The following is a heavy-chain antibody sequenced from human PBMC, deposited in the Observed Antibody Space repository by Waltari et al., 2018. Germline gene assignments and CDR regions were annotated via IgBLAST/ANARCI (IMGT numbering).Heavy chain of an antibody. CDR2: IKQDGSEK. D-gene: IGHD6-13*01. CDR3: TRGGRDSSWYWRD. J-gene: IGHJ4*02. Sequence: EVQLVESGGGLAQPGGSLRLSCAASGLSFRNYWMTWVRPASGEGREGVANIKQDGSEKYYMDSVKGRFTIYRDNAKNSLYLQMNNLRVEDTAVYYCTRGGRDSSWYWRDWGQGTLVTVSS. V-gene: IGHV3-7*01. CDR1: GLSFRNYW.